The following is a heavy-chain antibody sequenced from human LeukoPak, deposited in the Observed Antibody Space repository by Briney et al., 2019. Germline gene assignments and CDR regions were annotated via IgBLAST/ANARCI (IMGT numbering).Heavy chain of an antibody. CDR3: ARVPPRKGYYYYYGMDV. V-gene: IGHV4-59*12. CDR2: IYYSGST. J-gene: IGHJ6*02. CDR1: GGSISSYY. Sequence: SETLSLTCTVSGGSISSYYWSWIRQPPGKGREWIGYIYYSGSTSYNPSLKSRVTISVDTPKNQFSLKLSSVTAADTAVYYCARVPPRKGYYYYYGMDVWGQGTTVTVSS.